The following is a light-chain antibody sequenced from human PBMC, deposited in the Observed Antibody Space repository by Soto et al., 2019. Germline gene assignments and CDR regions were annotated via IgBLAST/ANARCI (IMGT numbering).Light chain of an antibody. V-gene: IGKV3-20*01. CDR2: GAS. Sequence: EIVLTQSPGTLSLSPGERATLSCRASQSVSSSYLAWYQQKPGQAPRLLIYGASSRATGIPDRFSGSGSGTDFTLTISRLEPEDFAVYYCQQYGSSLPLDGGTKVDIK. J-gene: IGKJ4*01. CDR3: QQYGSSLP. CDR1: QSVSSSY.